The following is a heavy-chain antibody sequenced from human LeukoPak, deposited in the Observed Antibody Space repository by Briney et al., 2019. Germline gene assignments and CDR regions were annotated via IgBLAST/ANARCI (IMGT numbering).Heavy chain of an antibody. D-gene: IGHD6-19*01. V-gene: IGHV3-30-3*01. J-gene: IGHJ4*02. CDR1: GFSPRNYY. Sequence: QSGGSLRLSCVVSGFSPRNYYMTWVRQAPGKGLEWVAVISYDGSNKYYADSVKGRFTISRDNSKNTLYLQMNSLRAEDTAVYYCARCLEQWLVCQVLFDYWGQGTLVTVSS. CDR3: ARCLEQWLVCQVLFDY. CDR2: ISYDGSNK.